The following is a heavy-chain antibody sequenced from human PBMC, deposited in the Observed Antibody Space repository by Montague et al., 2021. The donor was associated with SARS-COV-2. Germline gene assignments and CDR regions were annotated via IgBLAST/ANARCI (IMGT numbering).Heavy chain of an antibody. J-gene: IGHJ5*02. V-gene: IGHV4-39*01. CDR1: GDSMSTNY. D-gene: IGHD2-2*01. CDR2: IYYSGST. Sequence: SETLSLTCSVSGDSMSTNYWSWIRQPPGKGLEWIGSIYYSGSTYYNPSLKSRVTISVDTSKIQFSLKLSSVTAADTAVYYCARLKAPYCSSTSCYSASWFDPWGQGTLVTVSS. CDR3: ARLKAPYCSSTSCYSASWFDP.